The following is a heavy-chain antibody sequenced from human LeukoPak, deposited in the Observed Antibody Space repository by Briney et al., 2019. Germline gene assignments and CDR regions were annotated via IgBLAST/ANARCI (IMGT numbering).Heavy chain of an antibody. CDR3: ARASYDSSDYEYFQH. D-gene: IGHD3-22*01. CDR1: GYTFTSYD. V-gene: IGHV1-8*03. Sequence: GASVKVSCKASGYTFTSYDINWVRQATGQGLEWMGWMNPNSGNTGYAQKFQGRVTITRNTSISTAYMELSSLRSEDTAVYYCARASYDSSDYEYFQHWGQGTLVTVSS. J-gene: IGHJ1*01. CDR2: MNPNSGNT.